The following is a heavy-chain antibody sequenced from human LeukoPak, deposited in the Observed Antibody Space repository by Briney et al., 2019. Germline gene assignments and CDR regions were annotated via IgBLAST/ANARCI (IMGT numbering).Heavy chain of an antibody. J-gene: IGHJ4*02. Sequence: SQTLSLTCTVSGGSLSSGSYYGTWIRQPAGKGLEWIWRIYTSGSTNYNPSLKSRVTISVDTSKNQFSLKLSSVTAADTAVYYCARGYCSSTSCQSGDYWGQGTLVTVSS. V-gene: IGHV4-61*02. CDR2: IYTSGST. D-gene: IGHD2-2*01. CDR3: ARGYCSSTSCQSGDY. CDR1: GGSLSSGSYY.